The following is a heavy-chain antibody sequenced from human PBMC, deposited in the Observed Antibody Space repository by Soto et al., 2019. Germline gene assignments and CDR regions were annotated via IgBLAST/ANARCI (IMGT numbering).Heavy chain of an antibody. CDR2: IYYSGST. Sequence: SECLSLTCTVSGGSISSGGYYWSWIRQHPGKGLEWIGYIYYSGSTYYNPSLKSRVTISVDTSKNQFSLKLSSVTAADTAVYYCARDSRITIFGVVQGFDYWGQGTLVTVSS. D-gene: IGHD3-3*01. J-gene: IGHJ4*02. V-gene: IGHV4-31*03. CDR1: GGSISSGGYY. CDR3: ARDSRITIFGVVQGFDY.